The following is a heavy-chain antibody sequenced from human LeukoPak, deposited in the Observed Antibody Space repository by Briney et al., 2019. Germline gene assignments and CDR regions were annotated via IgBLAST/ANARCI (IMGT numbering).Heavy chain of an antibody. CDR1: GGSFSGYY. CDR2: INHSGST. J-gene: IGHJ6*02. CDR3: ARRKTYYDFWSGRYYYYGMDV. Sequence: SSETLSLTCAVYGGSFSGYYWSWIRQPPGKGLEWIGEINHSGSTNYNPSLKSRVTISVDTSKNQFSLKLSSVTAADTAVYYCARRKTYYDFWSGRYYYYGMDVWGQGTTVTVSS. V-gene: IGHV4-34*01. D-gene: IGHD3-3*01.